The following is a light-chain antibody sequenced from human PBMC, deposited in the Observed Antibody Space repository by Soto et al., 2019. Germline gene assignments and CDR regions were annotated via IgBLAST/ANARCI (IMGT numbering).Light chain of an antibody. CDR3: QNYNTXPWT. CDR2: VAS. V-gene: IGKV1-27*01. J-gene: IGKJ1*01. CDR1: QDINNY. Sequence: DIQMTQSPSSLSASVGDRVTITCRASQDINNYLVWYQQKPGKVPKLLIYVASTLQSGVPSRFSGSGYGTDFTLTISSLQPEDVAIYYCQNYNTXPWTSGQGTKV.